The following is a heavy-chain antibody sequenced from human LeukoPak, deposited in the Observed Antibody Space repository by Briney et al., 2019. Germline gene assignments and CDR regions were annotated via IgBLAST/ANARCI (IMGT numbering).Heavy chain of an antibody. CDR2: IKPNRGDT. J-gene: IGHJ4*02. CDR3: ARDKVDIRGYRFDY. Sequence: GASVKVSCKASGYTFTDYYIHWVRQAPGQGLEWLGWIKPNRGDTKYGKKFQGRVTMTRDTSISTAYMELSRLRSDDTAVYYCARDKVDIRGYRFDYWGQGTLVTVSS. CDR1: GYTFTDYY. V-gene: IGHV1-2*02. D-gene: IGHD5-12*01.